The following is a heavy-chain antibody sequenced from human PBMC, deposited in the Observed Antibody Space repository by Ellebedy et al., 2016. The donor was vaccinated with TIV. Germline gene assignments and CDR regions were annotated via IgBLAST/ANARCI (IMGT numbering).Heavy chain of an antibody. CDR1: GDFISSGGYS. CDR3: ARAKGSGNYYGLDV. J-gene: IGHJ6*02. D-gene: IGHD3-10*01. Sequence: MPSETLSLTCDVSGDFISSGGYSWSWIRQPPGKGLEWIGYIHHSGNTYYNPSLKSRVTISVVRSENQFSLRLRSVTAADTAVYYCARAKGSGNYYGLDVWGPGTTVTVSS. CDR2: IHHSGNT. V-gene: IGHV4-30-2*01.